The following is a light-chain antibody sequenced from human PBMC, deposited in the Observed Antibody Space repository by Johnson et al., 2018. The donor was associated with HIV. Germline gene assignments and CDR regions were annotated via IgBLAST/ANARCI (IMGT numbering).Light chain of an antibody. CDR1: SSNIENNF. CDR3: GIWDASLSPLYV. Sequence: QSVLTQPPSVSAAPGQKVTVSCSGSSSNIENNFVSWYQQLPGTAPKLLIYEDNKRPSGIPDRFSGSQSGATATLGITGLQTGDEADYYCGIWDASLSPLYVFGSGTTITVL. J-gene: IGLJ1*01. CDR2: EDN. V-gene: IGLV1-51*02.